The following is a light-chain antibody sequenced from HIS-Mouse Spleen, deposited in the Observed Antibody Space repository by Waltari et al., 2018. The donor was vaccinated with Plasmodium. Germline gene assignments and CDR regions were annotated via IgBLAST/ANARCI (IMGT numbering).Light chain of an antibody. CDR3: MQALQTPRYT. CDR1: QSLLHSNGYNY. J-gene: IGKJ2*01. CDR2: LGS. V-gene: IGKV2-28*01. Sequence: DIVMTQSPLSLPVTPGEPASISCRSSQSLLHSNGYNYLDWYLQKPGQSPQLLIYLGSNRADGVPDRFSGSGSGTDFTLKISRVEAEDVGVYYCMQALQTPRYTFGQGTKLEIK.